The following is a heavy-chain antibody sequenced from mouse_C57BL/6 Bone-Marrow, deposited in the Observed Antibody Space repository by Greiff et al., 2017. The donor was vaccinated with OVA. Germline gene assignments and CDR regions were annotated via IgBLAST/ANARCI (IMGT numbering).Heavy chain of an antibody. CDR3: ARGTVVATCDY. J-gene: IGHJ2*01. CDR1: GFTFSDYG. V-gene: IGHV5-17*01. Sequence: EVKLMESGGGLVKPGGSLKLSCAASGFTFSDYGMHWVRQAPEKGLEWVAYISSGSSTIYYAATVKGRFTISRDNAKNTLFLQMTSLRSEDTAMYYCARGTVVATCDYWGQGTTLTVSS. D-gene: IGHD1-1*01. CDR2: ISSGSSTI.